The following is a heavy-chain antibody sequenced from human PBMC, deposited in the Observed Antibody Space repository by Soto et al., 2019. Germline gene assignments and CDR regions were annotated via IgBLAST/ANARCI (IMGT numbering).Heavy chain of an antibody. CDR1: GGSISSGGYS. J-gene: IGHJ4*02. Sequence: PSETLSLTCAVSGGSISSGGYSWSWIRQPPGKVLELIWYIFYCWSTFYNPSLKSRVTILVDRFKNQFSLKLSFVTAADTAVYYCARGNVVAIDYWGQGTLVTVS. CDR2: IFYCWST. CDR3: ARGNVVAIDY. V-gene: IGHV4-30-2*01. D-gene: IGHD2-21*01.